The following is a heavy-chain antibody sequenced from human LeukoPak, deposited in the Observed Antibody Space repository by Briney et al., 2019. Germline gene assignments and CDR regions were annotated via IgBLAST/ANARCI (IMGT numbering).Heavy chain of an antibody. CDR2: INPNSGGT. J-gene: IGHJ4*02. CDR1: GYTFTGYY. D-gene: IGHD4-17*01. V-gene: IGHV1-2*02. Sequence: GASVKVSCKASGYTFTGYYMHWVRQAPGQGLEWMGWINPNSGGTNYAQKFQGRVTMTRDTSISTAYIELSRLRSDDTAVYYCARSHTVTTPIFDYWGQGTLVTVSS. CDR3: ARSHTVTTPIFDY.